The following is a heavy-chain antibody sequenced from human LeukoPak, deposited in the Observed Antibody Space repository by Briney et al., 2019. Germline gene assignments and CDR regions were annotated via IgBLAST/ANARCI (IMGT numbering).Heavy chain of an antibody. D-gene: IGHD5-24*01. Sequence: PGGSLRLSCAASGFTFSSNPMHWVRQTPGKGLEYVSGISNKGDYTYYANSVKGRFTISRDNSKNTLYLQMGSLRTDDMAVYFCAREKNGGWLPWRYFDYWGQGTLVTVSS. CDR1: GFTFSSNP. V-gene: IGHV3-64*01. J-gene: IGHJ4*02. CDR3: AREKNGGWLPWRYFDY. CDR2: ISNKGDYT.